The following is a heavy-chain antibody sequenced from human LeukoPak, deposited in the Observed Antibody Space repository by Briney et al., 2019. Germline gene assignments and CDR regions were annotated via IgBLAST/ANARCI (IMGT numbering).Heavy chain of an antibody. CDR2: IWYDGSNK. J-gene: IGHJ4*02. V-gene: IGHV3-33*01. D-gene: IGHD3-22*01. CDR3: ARDYYDSSGYYTALLGY. Sequence: GGSLRLSCAASGFTLSSYGMHWVRQAPGKGLEWVAVIWYDGSNKYYADSVKGRFTISRDNSKNTLYLQMNSLRAEDTAVYYCARDYYDSSGYYTALLGYWGQGTLVTVSS. CDR1: GFTLSSYG.